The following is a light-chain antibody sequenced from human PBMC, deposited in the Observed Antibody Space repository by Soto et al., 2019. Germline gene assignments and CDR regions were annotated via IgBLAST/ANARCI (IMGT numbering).Light chain of an antibody. V-gene: IGKV3-20*01. Sequence: EIVLTQSPGTLSLSPGERATLSCRASQSVSSNSLAWYQQKPGQAPRLLIYGASSRATGIPDRFSGSGSGTDFTLTTSRLEPEDFAVYYYQQYGSSPWTFGQGTKVEIK. CDR3: QQYGSSPWT. J-gene: IGKJ1*01. CDR1: QSVSSNS. CDR2: GAS.